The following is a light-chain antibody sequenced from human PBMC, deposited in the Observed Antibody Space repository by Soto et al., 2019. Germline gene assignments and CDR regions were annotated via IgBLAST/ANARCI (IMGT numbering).Light chain of an antibody. V-gene: IGKV1-39*01. J-gene: IGKJ2*01. CDR1: QGISTY. CDR2: DAS. CDR3: QQSYRTPYT. Sequence: DIQMNQSPSSLSASVGDRVTITCRASQGISTYLVWYQQRQGRAPKLLIYDASSLLSGVPSRFSGSGSGTDFSLTISRLQPEDFATYYCQQSYRTPYTFGQGTKLETK.